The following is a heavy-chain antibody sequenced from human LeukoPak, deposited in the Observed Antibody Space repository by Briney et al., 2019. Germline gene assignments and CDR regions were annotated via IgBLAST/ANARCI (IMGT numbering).Heavy chain of an antibody. V-gene: IGHV3-66*01. J-gene: IGHJ4*02. CDR2: IYSGGTT. D-gene: IGHD3-22*01. Sequence: PGGSLRLSCAASGLTVSRNYMRWVRQAPGKGLEWVSVIYSGGTTYYADSVKGRFTISRDNSKNTLYLQMNSLRAEDTAVYYCARGGDSSGLDYWGQGTLVTGSS. CDR3: ARGGDSSGLDY. CDR1: GLTVSRNY.